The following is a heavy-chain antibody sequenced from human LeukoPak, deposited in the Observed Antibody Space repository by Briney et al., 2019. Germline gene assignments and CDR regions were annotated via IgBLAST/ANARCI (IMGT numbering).Heavy chain of an antibody. CDR1: GYSFTSYW. D-gene: IGHD2-2*01. CDR2: IYPGDSDT. CDR3: ARPYCSSTSCDYFDY. Sequence: GESLKISCKGSGYSFTSYWIGWARQMPGKGLEWMGIIYPGDSDTRYSPSFQGQVTISADKSISTAYLQWSSLKASDTAMYYCARPYCSSTSCDYFDYWGQGTLVTVSS. J-gene: IGHJ4*02. V-gene: IGHV5-51*01.